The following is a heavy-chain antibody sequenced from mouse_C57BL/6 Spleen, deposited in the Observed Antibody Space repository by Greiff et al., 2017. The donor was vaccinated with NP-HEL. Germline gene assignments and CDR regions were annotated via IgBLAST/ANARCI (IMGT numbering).Heavy chain of an antibody. CDR3: AITGTRWYFDV. J-gene: IGHJ1*03. V-gene: IGHV3-6*01. D-gene: IGHD4-1*01. Sequence: DVKLQESGPGLVKPSQSLSLTCSVTGYSITSGYYWNWIRQFPGNKLEWMGYISYDGSNNYNPSLKNRISITRDTSKNQFFLKLNSVTTEDTATYYCAITGTRWYFDVWGTGTTVTVSS. CDR2: ISYDGSN. CDR1: GYSITSGYY.